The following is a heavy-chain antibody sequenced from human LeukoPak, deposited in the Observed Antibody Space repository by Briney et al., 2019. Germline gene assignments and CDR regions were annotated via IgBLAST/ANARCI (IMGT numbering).Heavy chain of an antibody. J-gene: IGHJ4*02. V-gene: IGHV4-34*01. CDR3: ARDSGPTAPFGY. Sequence: PSETLSLTCAVYGGSFSGYYWSWIRRPPGKGLEWIGEINHSGSTNYNPSLKSRVTISVDTSKNQFSLKLSSVTAADTAVYYCARDSGPTAPFGYWGQGTLVTVSS. CDR2: INHSGST. D-gene: IGHD3-10*01. CDR1: GGSFSGYY.